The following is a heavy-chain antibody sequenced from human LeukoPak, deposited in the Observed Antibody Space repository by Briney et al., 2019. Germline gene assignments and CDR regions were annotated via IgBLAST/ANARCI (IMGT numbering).Heavy chain of an antibody. CDR1: GYTFTGYY. V-gene: IGHV1-69*05. Sequence: SVKVSCKASGYTFTGYYMHWVRQAPGQGLEWMGGIIPIFGTANYAQKFQGRVTITTDESTSTAYMELSSLRSEDTAVYYCARAGGYCGSTSCYSGYYYYFMDVWGKGTTVTVSS. CDR3: ARAGGYCGSTSCYSGYYYYFMDV. J-gene: IGHJ6*03. CDR2: IIPIFGTA. D-gene: IGHD2-2*01.